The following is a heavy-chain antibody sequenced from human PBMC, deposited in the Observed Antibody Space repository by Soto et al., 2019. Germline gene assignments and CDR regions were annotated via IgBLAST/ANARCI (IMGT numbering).Heavy chain of an antibody. Sequence: SETLSLTCTVSGGSISSSSYYWGWIRQPPGKGLEWIGSIYYSGSTYYNPSLKSRVTISVDTSKNQFSLKLSSVTAADTAVYYCARAADCSGGSCYPGWLYQHIDYWGQGTLVTVSS. CDR2: IYYSGST. J-gene: IGHJ4*02. D-gene: IGHD2-15*01. CDR3: ARAADCSGGSCYPGWLYQHIDY. V-gene: IGHV4-39*01. CDR1: GGSISSSSYY.